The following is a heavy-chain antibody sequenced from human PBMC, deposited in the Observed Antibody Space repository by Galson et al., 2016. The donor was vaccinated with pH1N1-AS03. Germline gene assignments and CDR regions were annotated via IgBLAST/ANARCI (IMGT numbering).Heavy chain of an antibody. Sequence: ETLSLTCAVSGGSTNSSNWWSWVRQPPGKGLEWIGEIYHSGPTNYNPSLKSRLTISVDKSKNRFSLKLGSVTAADTAVYYCARHLGSCDSTSCQPFDPWGQGTLVTVSS. J-gene: IGHJ5*02. CDR2: IYHSGPT. CDR1: GGSTNSSNW. V-gene: IGHV4-4*02. D-gene: IGHD2-2*01. CDR3: ARHLGSCDSTSCQPFDP.